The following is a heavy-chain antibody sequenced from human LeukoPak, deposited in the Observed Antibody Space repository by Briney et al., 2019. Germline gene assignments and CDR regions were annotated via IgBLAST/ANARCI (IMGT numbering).Heavy chain of an antibody. D-gene: IGHD3-22*01. CDR1: GYTFTSYG. J-gene: IGHJ5*02. Sequence: GASVKVSCKASGYTFTSYGISRVRHAPGQGLEWMGWISAYNGNTNYAQKLQGRVTMTTDTYTSTAYMELRSLRSDDTAVYYCARGGGDYYDSSSGFDPWGQGTLVTVSS. CDR3: ARGGGDYYDSSSGFDP. V-gene: IGHV1-18*01. CDR2: ISAYNGNT.